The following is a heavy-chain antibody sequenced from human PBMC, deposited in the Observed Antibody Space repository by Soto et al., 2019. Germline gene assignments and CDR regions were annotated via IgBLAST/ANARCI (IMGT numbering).Heavy chain of an antibody. Sequence: GGSLRLSCAASGFTFSSYDMHWVRQAPGKGLEWVAVISYDGSNKYYADSVKGRFTISRDNSKNTLYLQMNSLRAEDTAVYYCAKESTGNDFWSGYYQYYYYGMDVWGQGTTVTVSS. CDR3: AKESTGNDFWSGYYQYYYYGMDV. J-gene: IGHJ6*02. CDR2: ISYDGSNK. CDR1: GFTFSSYD. V-gene: IGHV3-30*18. D-gene: IGHD3-3*01.